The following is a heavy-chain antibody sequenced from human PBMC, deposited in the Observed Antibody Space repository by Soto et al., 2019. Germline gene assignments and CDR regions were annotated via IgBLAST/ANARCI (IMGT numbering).Heavy chain of an antibody. CDR1: GGSISSSSYY. Sequence: SETLSLTCTVSGGSISSSSYYWGWIRQPPGKGLEWIGSIYYSGSTYYNPSLKSRVTISVDTSKNQFSLKLSSVTAADTAVYYCERTTMGDWFDPWGQGTLVTVSS. J-gene: IGHJ5*02. CDR2: IYYSGST. CDR3: ERTTMGDWFDP. D-gene: IGHD1-26*01. V-gene: IGHV4-39*01.